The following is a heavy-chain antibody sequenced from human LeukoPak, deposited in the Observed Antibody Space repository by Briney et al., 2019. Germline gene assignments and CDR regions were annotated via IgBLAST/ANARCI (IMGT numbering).Heavy chain of an antibody. J-gene: IGHJ5*02. Sequence: ASVKVCCKASGYTFTGYYMHWVRQAPGQGLEWMGWINPNSGGTNYAQKFQGRVTMTRDTSISTAYMELSRLRSDDTAVYYCARDSKDYDFWSGYGFDPWGQGTLVTVSS. CDR2: INPNSGGT. CDR3: ARDSKDYDFWSGYGFDP. V-gene: IGHV1-2*02. D-gene: IGHD3-3*01. CDR1: GYTFTGYY.